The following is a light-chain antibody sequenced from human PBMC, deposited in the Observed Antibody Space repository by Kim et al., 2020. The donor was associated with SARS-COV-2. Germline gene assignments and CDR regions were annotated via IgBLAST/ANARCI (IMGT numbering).Light chain of an antibody. CDR3: LLHYGGVQV. CDR1: TGAVTSAYY. V-gene: IGLV7-43*01. Sequence: QAVVTQEPSLTVSPGGTVTLTCASSTGAVTSAYYPNWFQQKPGQTPRPLIYSTTNRHSWTPARFSAYLLGGRAALTLAAVQPEDEAVYYCLLHYGGVQVFGAGTKATVL. J-gene: IGLJ3*02. CDR2: STT.